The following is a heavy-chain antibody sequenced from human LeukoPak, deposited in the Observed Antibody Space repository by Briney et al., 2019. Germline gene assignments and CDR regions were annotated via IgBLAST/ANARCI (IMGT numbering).Heavy chain of an antibody. Sequence: GGSLRLSCAVSGFTFSSYWMHWVRQAPGKGLVWVSRIDRDGSRINYADSVKGRFTISRDNGKNTLFLQMNSLRAEDAAVYYCARDSSQWLADYWGQGTLVTVSS. CDR3: ARDSSQWLADY. V-gene: IGHV3-74*01. CDR2: IDRDGSRI. CDR1: GFTFSSYW. J-gene: IGHJ4*02. D-gene: IGHD6-19*01.